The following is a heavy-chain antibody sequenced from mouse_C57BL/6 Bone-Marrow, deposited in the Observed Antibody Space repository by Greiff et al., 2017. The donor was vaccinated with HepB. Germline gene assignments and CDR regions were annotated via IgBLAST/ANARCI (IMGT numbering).Heavy chain of an antibody. CDR1: GYAFSSYW. J-gene: IGHJ2*01. V-gene: IGHV1-80*01. CDR2: IYPGDGDT. D-gene: IGHD2-1*01. Sequence: VMLVESGAELVKPGASVKISCKASGYAFSSYWMNWVKQRPGKGLEWIGQIYPGDGDTNYNGKFKGKATLTADKSSSTAYMQLSSLTSEDSAVYFCARGVYYGNLGDFDYWGQGTTLTVSS. CDR3: ARGVYYGNLGDFDY.